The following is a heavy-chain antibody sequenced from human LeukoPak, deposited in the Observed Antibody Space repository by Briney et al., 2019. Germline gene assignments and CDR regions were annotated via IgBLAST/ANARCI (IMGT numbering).Heavy chain of an antibody. D-gene: IGHD3-22*01. CDR1: GFTFSTYW. J-gene: IGHJ5*02. Sequence: GGSLRLSCAASGFTFSTYWMHWVRQAPGKGLEYVSAISSNGGSTYYANSVKGRFTISRDNSKNTLYLQMGSLRAEDMAVYYCARGVNYYDSSGYYLNWFDPWGQGTLVTVSS. CDR3: ARGVNYYDSSGYYLNWFDP. CDR2: ISSNGGST. V-gene: IGHV3-64*01.